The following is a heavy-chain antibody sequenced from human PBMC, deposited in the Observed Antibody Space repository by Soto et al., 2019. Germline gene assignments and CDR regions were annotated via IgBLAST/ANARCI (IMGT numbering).Heavy chain of an antibody. CDR1: GLTFSSYW. D-gene: IGHD2-15*01. Sequence: GGSLRLSCAASGLTFSSYWMHWVRQAPGKGLVWVSRINRDGSSTSYADSVKGRFTISRDNAKNTLYLQMNSLRAEDTAVYYCVRTSLVVAAATREDYWGQGTLVTVS. J-gene: IGHJ4*02. V-gene: IGHV3-74*01. CDR2: INRDGSST. CDR3: VRTSLVVAAATREDY.